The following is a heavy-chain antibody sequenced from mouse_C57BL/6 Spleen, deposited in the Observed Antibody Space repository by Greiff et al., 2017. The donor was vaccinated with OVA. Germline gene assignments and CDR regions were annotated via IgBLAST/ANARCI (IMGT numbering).Heavy chain of an antibody. J-gene: IGHJ1*03. CDR3: ARGGTLYWYFDV. V-gene: IGHV1-64*01. D-gene: IGHD1-1*02. Sequence: QVQLQQPGAELVKPGASVKLSCKASGYTFTSYWMHWVKQRPGQGLEWIGMIHPNSGSTNYNEKFKSKATLTVDKSSSTAYMQLSSLTSEDSAVYDCARGGTLYWYFDVWGTGTTVTVSS. CDR2: IHPNSGST. CDR1: GYTFTSYW.